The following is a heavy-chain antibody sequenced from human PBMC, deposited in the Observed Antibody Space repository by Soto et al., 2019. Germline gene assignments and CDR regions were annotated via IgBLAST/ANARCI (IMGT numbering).Heavy chain of an antibody. D-gene: IGHD6-13*01. Sequence: GGSLRLSCAASGLSFTSYAVSWVRQALGKGLEWVSAFSDGGTDAYYPDSVKGRFTISRDSFKNTVFLQMNSLRAEDTAVYYCEILNRNIWYTGYYFEHWGQGALVTVSS. CDR3: EILNRNIWYTGYYFEH. V-gene: IGHV3-23*01. CDR2: FSDGGTDA. CDR1: GLSFTSYA. J-gene: IGHJ4*02.